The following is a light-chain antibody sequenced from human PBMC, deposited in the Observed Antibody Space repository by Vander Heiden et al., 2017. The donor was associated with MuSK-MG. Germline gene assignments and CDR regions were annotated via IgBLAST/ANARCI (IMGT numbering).Light chain of an antibody. J-gene: IGKJ5*01. CDR3: QRSYSTLLV. V-gene: IGKV1-39*01. CDR2: AAS. CDR1: QSISSY. Sequence: DIQMTQSPSSLSASVGDRVTITCRASQSISSYLNWYQQKPGKAPKLLIYAASSLQSGVPSRFSGSGSGTDFTLTISSLQPEDFATYYCQRSYSTLLVFGQGTRLEIK.